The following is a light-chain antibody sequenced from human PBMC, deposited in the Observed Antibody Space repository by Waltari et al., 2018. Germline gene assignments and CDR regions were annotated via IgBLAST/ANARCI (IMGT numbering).Light chain of an antibody. J-gene: IGKJ1*01. CDR3: QQYEDFPLT. CDR1: QAISNW. V-gene: IGKV1-NL1*01. Sequence: DVQMTQSQSTLSASVGDKVTLTCHASQAISNWLAWYQQKPGKAPKPLIYITSRLQSGVPSRFSGSGSETDYTLTISGLQPEDFSTYYCQQYEDFPLTFGQGTKVEIK. CDR2: ITS.